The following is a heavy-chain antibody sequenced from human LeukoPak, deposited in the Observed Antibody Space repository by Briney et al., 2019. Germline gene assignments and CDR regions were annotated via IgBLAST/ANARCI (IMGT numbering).Heavy chain of an antibody. V-gene: IGHV3-23*01. J-gene: IGHJ5*02. CDR3: ARGKYCSSTSCYFMDYWFDP. CDR2: ISVSGDST. Sequence: GGSLRLSCAASGFTFASYVMSWVRQAPGKGLEWVSTISVSGDSTYYTDSVKGRFTISRDNSKNTLYLQMSSLRAEDTAVYFCARGKYCSSTSCYFMDYWFDPWGQGTLVTVSS. D-gene: IGHD2-2*01. CDR1: GFTFASYV.